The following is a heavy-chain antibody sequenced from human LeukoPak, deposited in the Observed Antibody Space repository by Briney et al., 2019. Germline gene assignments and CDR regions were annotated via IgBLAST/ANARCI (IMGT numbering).Heavy chain of an antibody. V-gene: IGHV4-59*08. CDR3: ARRGAPSKFYYFDS. CDR1: GGSLTTHY. CDR2: VSKTGAT. Sequence: PSETLSLTCTVSGGSLTTHYWAWIRQPPGKGLEWIGFVSKTGATNYHPSLKSRVTTSRDTSTNTFSLNLRSLTAADTAVYFCARRGAPSKFYYFDSWGQGTLITVSS. J-gene: IGHJ4*02. D-gene: IGHD1-26*01.